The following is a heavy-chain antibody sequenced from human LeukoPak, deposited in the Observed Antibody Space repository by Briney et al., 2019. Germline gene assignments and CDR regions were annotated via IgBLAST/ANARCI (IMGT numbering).Heavy chain of an antibody. Sequence: GRSLRLSCAASGFSFSSYGMHWVRQAPGKGLEWVALISYDGSNKYYADSVNGRFTISRDNSKNTLYLQMNSLRAEDTAVYYCAKEWYYYDTSGYYSYFDYWGQGTLVTVPS. D-gene: IGHD3-22*01. CDR3: AKEWYYYDTSGYYSYFDY. CDR1: GFSFSSYG. V-gene: IGHV3-30*18. CDR2: ISYDGSNK. J-gene: IGHJ4*02.